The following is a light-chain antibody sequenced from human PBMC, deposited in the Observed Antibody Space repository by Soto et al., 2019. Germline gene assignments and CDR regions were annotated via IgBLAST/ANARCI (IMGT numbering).Light chain of an antibody. CDR2: DAS. CDR3: QQTKDWPAT. Sequence: DIVMTQSPATLSVSPGERATLSCRASQSVSRYLAWYQQKPGQAPRLLIYDASTRAAGIPVRFSGSGSGTEFTLTISGLQSEDFGVYYCQQTKDWPATFGQGTKVDIK. V-gene: IGKV3-15*01. J-gene: IGKJ1*01. CDR1: QSVSRY.